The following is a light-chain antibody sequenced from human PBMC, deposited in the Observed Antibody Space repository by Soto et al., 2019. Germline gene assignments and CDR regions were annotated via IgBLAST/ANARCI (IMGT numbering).Light chain of an antibody. V-gene: IGLV2-8*01. J-gene: IGLJ1*01. Sequence: QSPLPQPPSASGSPGQSVTISCTGTSSDVGGYNYVSWYQQHPGKAPKLMIYEVTKRPSGVPDRFSGSKSGSTASLTVSGLQAEDEADYYCCSYAGSNNLKVFGTGTKVAVL. CDR1: SSDVGGYNY. CDR3: CSYAGSNNLKV. CDR2: EVT.